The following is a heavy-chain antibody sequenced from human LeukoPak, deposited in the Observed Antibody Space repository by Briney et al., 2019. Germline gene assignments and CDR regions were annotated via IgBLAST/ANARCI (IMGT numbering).Heavy chain of an antibody. D-gene: IGHD3-22*01. V-gene: IGHV3-66*01. J-gene: IGHJ3*02. CDR1: GFTVSSNY. CDR3: ARDDSSGYWAAFDI. CDR2: IYSGGST. Sequence: GGSLRLSCAASGFTVSSNYMGWVRQAPGKGLEWVPVIYSGGSTYYADSVKGRFTIPGDNSKNTLYLQMNSLRAEDTAVYYCARDDSSGYWAAFDIWGQGTMVTVSS.